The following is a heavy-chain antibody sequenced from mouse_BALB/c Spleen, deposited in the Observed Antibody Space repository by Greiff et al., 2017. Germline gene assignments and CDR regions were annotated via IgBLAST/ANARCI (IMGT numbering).Heavy chain of an antibody. D-gene: IGHD2-4*01. CDR2: ISSGGSYT. Sequence: EVQRVESGGGLVKPGGSLKLSCAASGFTFSSYAMSWVRQSPEKRLEWVAEISSGGSYTYYPDTVTGRFTISRDNAKNTLYLEMSSLRSEDTAMYYCARDQDYDEDYYAMDYWGQGTSVTVSS. V-gene: IGHV5-9-4*01. CDR1: GFTFSSYA. J-gene: IGHJ4*01. CDR3: ARDQDYDEDYYAMDY.